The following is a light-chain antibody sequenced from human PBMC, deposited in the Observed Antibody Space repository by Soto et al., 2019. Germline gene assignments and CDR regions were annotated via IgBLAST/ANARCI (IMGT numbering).Light chain of an antibody. Sequence: EIVLTQSRGTLSLSPGETATLSCRCSQTVNSYYLAWFQQRPGQAPRLLIFATSRRATDIPDRFSGSGSGTDFTLAIRRLEPEDFAVYYCHQFGYSPRTFGQGTKVDIK. CDR1: QTVNSYY. CDR3: HQFGYSPRT. V-gene: IGKV3-20*01. CDR2: ATS. J-gene: IGKJ1*01.